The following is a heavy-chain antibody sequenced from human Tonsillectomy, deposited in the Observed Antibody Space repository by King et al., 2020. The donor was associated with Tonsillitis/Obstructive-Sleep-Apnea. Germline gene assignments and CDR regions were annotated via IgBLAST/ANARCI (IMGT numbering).Heavy chain of an antibody. CDR1: SGSFSGHF. CDR2: IDDSGST. Sequence: VQLQQWGAGLLKPSETLSLTCAVYSGSFSGHFWTWVRQAPGKGLEWIGEIDDSGSTNYNPSLKSRVTISVDTSKNQFSLKVTSVTAADTAVYHCARGRPPRRYFDLWGRGTLVTVSS. V-gene: IGHV4-34*01. D-gene: IGHD1-14*01. CDR3: ARGRPPRRYFDL. J-gene: IGHJ2*01.